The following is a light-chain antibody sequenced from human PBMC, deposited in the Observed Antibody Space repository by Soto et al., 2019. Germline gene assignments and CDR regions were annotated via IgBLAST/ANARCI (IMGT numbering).Light chain of an antibody. J-gene: IGKJ1*01. V-gene: IGKV3-15*01. Sequence: EISMTQFPAILSASPGGGATLSCRASQSVITNLAWYQQKPGQAPRLLIYGASTRATGFPARFSGSGSGTDFTLTISSLQSEDFAVYYCQQYNNWPWTFGQGTKVDIK. CDR1: QSVITN. CDR2: GAS. CDR3: QQYNNWPWT.